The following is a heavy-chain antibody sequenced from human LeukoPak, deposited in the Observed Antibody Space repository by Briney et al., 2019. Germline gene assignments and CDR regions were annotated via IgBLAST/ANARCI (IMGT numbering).Heavy chain of an antibody. J-gene: IGHJ4*02. CDR1: GFTFDDYA. Sequence: GGSLRLSCAASGFTFDDYAMHWVRRAPGKGLEWVSGISWNSGSIGYADSVKGRFTISRDNAKNSLYLQMNSLRAEDTALYYCAKCDNYDILTGHFDYWGQGTLVTVSS. D-gene: IGHD3-9*01. V-gene: IGHV3-9*01. CDR2: ISWNSGSI. CDR3: AKCDNYDILTGHFDY.